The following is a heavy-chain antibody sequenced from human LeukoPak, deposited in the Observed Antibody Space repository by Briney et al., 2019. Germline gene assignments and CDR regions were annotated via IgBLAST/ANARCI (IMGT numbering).Heavy chain of an antibody. D-gene: IGHD5-18*01. CDR1: GYTFTGYY. J-gene: IGHJ4*02. Sequence: ASVKVTCKASGYTFTGYYMHWVRQAPGQGLEWMGWINPNSGGTNYAQKFQGRVTMTRDTSISTAYMELSRLRSEDTAVYYCATFRHSYGYDYGGQGTLVTVSS. CDR3: ATFRHSYGYDY. CDR2: INPNSGGT. V-gene: IGHV1-2*02.